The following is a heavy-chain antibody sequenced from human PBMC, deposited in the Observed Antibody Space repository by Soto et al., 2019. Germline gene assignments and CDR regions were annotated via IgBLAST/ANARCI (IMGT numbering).Heavy chain of an antibody. CDR2: INSDGSST. Sequence: PGGSLRVSCAASGCTFISYGMSWVRQAPGKGLVWVSRINSDGSSTSYADSVKGRFTISRDNAKNTLYLQMNSLRAEDTAVYYCAREVQHYFDYWGQGTLVTVSS. CDR3: AREVQHYFDY. V-gene: IGHV3-74*01. D-gene: IGHD5-18*01. J-gene: IGHJ4*02. CDR1: GCTFISYG.